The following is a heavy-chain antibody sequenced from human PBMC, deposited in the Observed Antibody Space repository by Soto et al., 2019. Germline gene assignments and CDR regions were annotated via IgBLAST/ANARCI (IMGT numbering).Heavy chain of an antibody. Sequence: SETLSLTCAVYGGSFSGHWWNWIRQSTGKGLEWIGEIDHSGRTTYNPSLKSRVTISVDTSKDQFSLHLTSVTAADPAVYYCARWGGYGRNDNRLDPWGQGTLVTVSS. CDR1: GGSFSGHW. CDR2: IDHSGRT. D-gene: IGHD2-15*01. CDR3: ARWGGYGRNDNRLDP. J-gene: IGHJ5*02. V-gene: IGHV4-34*01.